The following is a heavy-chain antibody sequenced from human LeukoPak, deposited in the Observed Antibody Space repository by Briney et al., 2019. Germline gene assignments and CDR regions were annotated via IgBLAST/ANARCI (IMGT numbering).Heavy chain of an antibody. D-gene: IGHD6-13*01. CDR3: AREEYSSSWYPLGYYYYGMDV. CDR1: GYTFTGYY. Sequence: ASVKVSCKASGYTFTGYYMHWVRQAPGQGLEWMGWINPNSGGTNYAQKFQGRVTMTRDTSISTAYMELSRLRSDDTAVYYCAREEYSSSWYPLGYYYYGMDVWGQGTTVTVSS. CDR2: INPNSGGT. J-gene: IGHJ6*02. V-gene: IGHV1-2*02.